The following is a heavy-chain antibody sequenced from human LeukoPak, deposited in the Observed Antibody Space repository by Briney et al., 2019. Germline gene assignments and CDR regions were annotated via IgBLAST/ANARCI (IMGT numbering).Heavy chain of an antibody. D-gene: IGHD3-22*01. Sequence: SETLSLTCTVSGGSISSYYWSWIRQPPGKGLEWIGYIYYSGSTNYNPSLKSRVTISVDTSKNQFSLKLSSVTAADTAVYYCASRNYYDSSGSAPEYFQHWGQGTLATVSS. CDR1: GGSISSYY. J-gene: IGHJ1*01. CDR3: ASRNYYDSSGSAPEYFQH. V-gene: IGHV4-59*08. CDR2: IYYSGST.